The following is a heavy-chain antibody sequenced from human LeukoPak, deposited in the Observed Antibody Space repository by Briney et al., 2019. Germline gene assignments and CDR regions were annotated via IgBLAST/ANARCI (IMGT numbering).Heavy chain of an antibody. CDR3: AKGRKSPFDY. J-gene: IGHJ4*02. CDR2: ISSSGSTI. V-gene: IGHV3-48*03. CDR1: GFTFSSYE. Sequence: PGGSLRLSCAASGFTFSSYEMNWVRQAPGKGLEGVSYISSSGSTIYYADSVKGRFTISRDNSKNTLYLQMNSLRAEDTAVYYCAKGRKSPFDYWGQGTLVTVSS.